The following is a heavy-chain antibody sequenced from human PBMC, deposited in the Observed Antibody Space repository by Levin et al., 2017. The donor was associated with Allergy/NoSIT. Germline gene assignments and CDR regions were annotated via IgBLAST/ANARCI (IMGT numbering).Heavy chain of an antibody. CDR2: ISGSGGNT. CDR3: TRIPVYDSGLLDY. D-gene: IGHD4-17*01. Sequence: GESLKISCAVSGFTFSNYAMTWVRQTPGKGLEWVSSISGSGGNTYYADSVKGRFTISRDNSKNTLLLQMNTLRAEDTAHYYCTRIPVYDSGLLDYWGQGTLVTVSS. CDR1: GFTFSNYA. V-gene: IGHV3-23*01. J-gene: IGHJ4*02.